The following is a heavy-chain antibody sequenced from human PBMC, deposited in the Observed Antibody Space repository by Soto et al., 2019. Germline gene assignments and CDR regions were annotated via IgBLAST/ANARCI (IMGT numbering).Heavy chain of an antibody. D-gene: IGHD4-17*01. CDR1: GFTFSSYS. J-gene: IGHJ4*02. CDR3: ARDINYGLFDY. Sequence: EVQLVESGGGLVQPGGSLRLSCAASGFTFSSYSMNWVRQAPGKGLEWVSYISSSSSTIYYADSVKGRFTISRDNAKNSLYLQMNSLRAEATAVYYCARDINYGLFDYWGQGTLVTVSS. V-gene: IGHV3-48*01. CDR2: ISSSSSTI.